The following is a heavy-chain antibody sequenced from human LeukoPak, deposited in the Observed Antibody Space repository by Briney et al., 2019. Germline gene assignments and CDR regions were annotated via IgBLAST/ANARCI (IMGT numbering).Heavy chain of an antibody. J-gene: IGHJ6*03. CDR1: GFTFSTYS. Sequence: GGSLRLSCAASGFTFSTYSMSWVRQAPGKGPEWVAYISGTGRITYDADSVKGRFTISRDNSKNTLSLQMNSLRAEDTAVYYCAKTTMVRGSVGPWDYYYYMDVWGKGTTVTISS. D-gene: IGHD3-10*01. CDR2: ISGTGRIT. CDR3: AKTTMVRGSVGPWDYYYYMDV. V-gene: IGHV3-23*01.